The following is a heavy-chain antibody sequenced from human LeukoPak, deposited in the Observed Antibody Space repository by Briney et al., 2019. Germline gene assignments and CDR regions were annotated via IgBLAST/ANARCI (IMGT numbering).Heavy chain of an antibody. CDR3: SSCSSTSCTDY. Sequence: GASVKASCKASGYTFTSYYMHWVRQALGQGLEWMGIINPSGGSTSYAQKFQGRVTMTRDTSTSTVYMELSSLRSEDTAVYYCSSCSSTSCTDYRGQGTLVTVSS. CDR1: GYTFTSYY. V-gene: IGHV1-46*01. CDR2: INPSGGST. J-gene: IGHJ4*02. D-gene: IGHD2-2*01.